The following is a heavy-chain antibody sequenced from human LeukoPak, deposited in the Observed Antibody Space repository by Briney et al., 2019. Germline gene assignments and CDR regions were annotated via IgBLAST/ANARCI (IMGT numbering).Heavy chain of an antibody. Sequence: SETLSLTCAVYGGSFSGYYWSWIRQPPGKGLEWIGYIYYSGSTNYNPSLKSRVTISVDTSKNQFSLKLSSVTAADTAVYYCAGAYGHEGNFDYWGQGTLVTVSS. CDR3: AGAYGHEGNFDY. V-gene: IGHV4-59*01. D-gene: IGHD2-21*01. CDR2: IYYSGST. J-gene: IGHJ4*02. CDR1: GGSFSGYY.